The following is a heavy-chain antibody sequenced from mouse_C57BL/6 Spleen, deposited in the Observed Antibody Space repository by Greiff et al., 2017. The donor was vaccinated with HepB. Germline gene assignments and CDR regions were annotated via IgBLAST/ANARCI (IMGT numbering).Heavy chain of an antibody. CDR2: IYPGDGDT. V-gene: IGHV1-82*01. CDR3: ARPITTVVGGVFDY. CDR1: GYAFSSSW. J-gene: IGHJ2*01. D-gene: IGHD1-1*01. Sequence: QVQLQQSGPELVKPGASVKISCKASGYAFSSSWMNWVKQRPGKGLEWIGRIYPGDGDTNYNGKFKGKATLTADKSSSTAYMQLSSLTSEDSAVYFCARPITTVVGGVFDYWGQGTTLTVSS.